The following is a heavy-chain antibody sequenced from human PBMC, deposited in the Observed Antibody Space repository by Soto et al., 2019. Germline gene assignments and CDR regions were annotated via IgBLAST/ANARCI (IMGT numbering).Heavy chain of an antibody. V-gene: IGHV4-31*03. D-gene: IGHD3-10*01. J-gene: IGHJ4*02. Sequence: QVQLQESGPGLVKPSQTLSLTCTVSGGSISSGGYYWSWIRQHPGKGLEWIGYIYYSGSTYYNPSLKSRVTIAVDTSKGQFSLKLSSVTAADTAVYYSASMGRGRSIDYWGQGTLVTVSS. CDR2: IYYSGST. CDR1: GGSISSGGYY. CDR3: ASMGRGRSIDY.